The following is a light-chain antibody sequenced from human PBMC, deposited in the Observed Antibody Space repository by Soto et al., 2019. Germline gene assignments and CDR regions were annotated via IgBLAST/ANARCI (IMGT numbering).Light chain of an antibody. Sequence: DIQMTQSPSTLSASVGDRVTITCRASQSISSWLAWYQQKPGKAPKLLIYDASSLESGVPARFSGSGSGTEFTLTISSLQSEDLAVYYCQQYNNLPGTFGQGTKVDIK. CDR1: QSISSW. CDR2: DAS. V-gene: IGKV1-5*01. J-gene: IGKJ1*01. CDR3: QQYNNLPGT.